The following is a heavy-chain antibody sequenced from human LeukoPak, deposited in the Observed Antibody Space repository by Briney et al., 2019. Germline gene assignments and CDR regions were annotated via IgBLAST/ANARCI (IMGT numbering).Heavy chain of an antibody. Sequence: GGSLRLSCAASGFTFSSYWMHWVRQAPGKGLVWVSRINSDGSSTSYVDSVKGRFTISRDNAKNTLYLQMDSLRAEDTAVYYCAKDVPLTDAPRYFDYWGQGTLVTVSS. CDR3: AKDVPLTDAPRYFDY. CDR2: INSDGSST. CDR1: GFTFSSYW. J-gene: IGHJ4*02. V-gene: IGHV3-74*01. D-gene: IGHD7-27*01.